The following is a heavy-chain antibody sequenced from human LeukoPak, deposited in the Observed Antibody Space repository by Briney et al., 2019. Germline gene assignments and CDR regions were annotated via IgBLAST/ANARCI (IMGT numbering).Heavy chain of an antibody. J-gene: IGHJ4*02. D-gene: IGHD2-21*02. V-gene: IGHV4-59*08. CDR2: IYYSGST. Sequence: SETLSLTCTVSGGSISSYYWSWIRQPPGKGLEWIGYIYYSGSTNYNPSLKSRVTISVDTSKNQFSLKLSSVTAADTAVYYCARHSSCGGDCYLYYFDYWGQGTLVTLSS. CDR1: GGSISSYY. CDR3: ARHSSCGGDCYLYYFDY.